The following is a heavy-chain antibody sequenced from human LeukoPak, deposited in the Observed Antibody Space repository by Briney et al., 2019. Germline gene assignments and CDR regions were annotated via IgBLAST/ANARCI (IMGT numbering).Heavy chain of an antibody. CDR1: GFTFSSYE. D-gene: IGHD4-17*01. J-gene: IGHJ5*02. V-gene: IGHV3-30*04. CDR3: AKDRDSDYGDGGFDP. CDR2: ISYDGTNK. Sequence: SGGSLRLSCAASGFTFSSYEMNWVRQAPGKGLEWVAVISYDGTNKYYADSVKGRFTISRDNSKNTLYLQMNSLRAEDTAVYYCAKDRDSDYGDGGFDPWGQGTLVTVSS.